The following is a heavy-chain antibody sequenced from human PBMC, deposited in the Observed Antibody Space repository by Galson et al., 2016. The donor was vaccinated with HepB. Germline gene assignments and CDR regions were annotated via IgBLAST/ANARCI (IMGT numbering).Heavy chain of an antibody. D-gene: IGHD3-10*01. V-gene: IGHV3-23*01. J-gene: IGHJ4*02. CDR3: AKAGTSFDY. CDR2: ISGSGGAT. CDR1: GFTFSNYA. Sequence: SLRLSCAASGFTFSNYAMSWVRQAPGKGLEWVSTISGSGGATYYADSVKGRFTISRDNSKTTLYLQMNTLRAEDTAVYYCAKAGTSFDYWGQGTLVTVSS.